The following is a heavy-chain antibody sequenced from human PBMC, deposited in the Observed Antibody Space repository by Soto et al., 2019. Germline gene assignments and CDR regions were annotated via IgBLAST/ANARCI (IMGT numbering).Heavy chain of an antibody. J-gene: IGHJ5*02. CDR2: IYHSGST. V-gene: IGHV4-34*01. CDR1: GGSFSGYY. Sequence: QVQLQQWGAGLLKPSETLSLTCAVYGGSFSGYYWSWIRQPPGKGLEWIGEIYHSGSTNYSPSLKSRVTISVDTSKNQFSLKLGSVTAADTAVYYCASSAALYYYGSGSRGFDPWGQGTLVTVSS. CDR3: ASSAALYYYGSGSRGFDP. D-gene: IGHD3-10*01.